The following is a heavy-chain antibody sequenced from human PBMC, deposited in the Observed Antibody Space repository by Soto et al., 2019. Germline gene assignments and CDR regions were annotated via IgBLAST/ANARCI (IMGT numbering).Heavy chain of an antibody. Sequence: SETLSLTCAVSGGSISSSNWWSWVRQPPGKGLEWIGEIYHSGSTNYNPSLKSRVTISVDKSKNQFSRKLSSVTAADTAVDYCARETFKAAAGTYYYYGMDVWGQGTTVTVSS. V-gene: IGHV4-4*02. D-gene: IGHD6-13*01. CDR2: IYHSGST. CDR1: GGSISSSNW. CDR3: ARETFKAAAGTYYYYGMDV. J-gene: IGHJ6*02.